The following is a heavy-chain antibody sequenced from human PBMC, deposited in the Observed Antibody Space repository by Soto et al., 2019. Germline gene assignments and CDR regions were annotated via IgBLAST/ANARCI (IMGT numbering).Heavy chain of an antibody. Sequence: SETLSLTCTVSGGSISSYYWSWIRQPPGKGLEWIAYIYYSGSTNYNPSLKSRITISVDTSKNQFSLKLSSVTAADTAVYYCARGDGSVTAGYYYYGMDVWGQGTTVTVSS. V-gene: IGHV4-59*01. CDR3: ARGDGSVTAGYYYYGMDV. CDR1: GGSISSYY. D-gene: IGHD1-26*01. J-gene: IGHJ6*02. CDR2: IYYSGST.